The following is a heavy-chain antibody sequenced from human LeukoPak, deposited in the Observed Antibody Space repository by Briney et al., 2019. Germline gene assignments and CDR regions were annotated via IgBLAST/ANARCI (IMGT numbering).Heavy chain of an antibody. CDR2: INPGVGDT. CDR3: ARDPTTQTFDY. V-gene: IGHV1-46*01. CDR1: GYTFTSYY. D-gene: IGHD4-11*01. Sequence: ASVKVSCKASGYTFTSYYVHWVRQAPGQELEWMGIINPGVGDTSYAQMFQGRLTLTRDTSTSTVYMDLSSLTPDDTAVYYCARDPTTQTFDYWGQGTLVTVSS. J-gene: IGHJ4*02.